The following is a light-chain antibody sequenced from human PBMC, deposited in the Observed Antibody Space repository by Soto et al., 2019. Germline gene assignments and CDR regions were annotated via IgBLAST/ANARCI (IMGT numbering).Light chain of an antibody. CDR3: QQYGTSPPLT. J-gene: IGKJ4*01. V-gene: IGKV3-20*01. CDR2: GAS. CDR1: QTVTSNY. Sequence: ELVLTQSPGTLSLSPGERATLSCRASQTVTSNYLAWYQQKPAQAPRLLIYGASTRATGIPDRFSGSGSAPDFTLTITRLEPEDFAVYYCQQYGTSPPLTFGGGTKVAIK.